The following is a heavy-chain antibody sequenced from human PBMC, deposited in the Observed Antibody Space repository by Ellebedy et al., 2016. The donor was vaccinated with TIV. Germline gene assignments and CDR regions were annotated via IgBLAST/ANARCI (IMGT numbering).Heavy chain of an antibody. CDR2: IIPIFATA. CDR1: GFSFGTYG. Sequence: KISCAASGFSFGTYGMHWVRQAPGQGLEWMGGIIPIFATANYAQKFQGRVTITADESTSTAYMELSSLRSEDTAVYYCARDSSGYYYTVGAFDIWGQGTMVAVSS. CDR3: ARDSSGYYYTVGAFDI. D-gene: IGHD3-22*01. J-gene: IGHJ3*02. V-gene: IGHV1-69*01.